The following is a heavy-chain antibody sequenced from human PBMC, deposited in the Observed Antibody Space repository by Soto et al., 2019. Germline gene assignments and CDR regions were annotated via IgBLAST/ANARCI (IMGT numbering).Heavy chain of an antibody. Sequence: GGSLRLSCAASGFTFSSYAMSWVRQAPGKGLEWVSAISGSGGSTYYADSVKGRFTISRDNSKNTLYLQMNSLRAEDTAVYYCAEDRRSTHPYDSKRTHGMDVWGQGTTVTVYS. J-gene: IGHJ6*02. V-gene: IGHV3-23*01. D-gene: IGHD3-22*01. CDR1: GFTFSSYA. CDR2: ISGSGGST. CDR3: AEDRRSTHPYDSKRTHGMDV.